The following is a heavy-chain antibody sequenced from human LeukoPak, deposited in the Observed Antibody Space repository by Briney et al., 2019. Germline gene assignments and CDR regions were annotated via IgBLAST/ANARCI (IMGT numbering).Heavy chain of an antibody. CDR1: GFTFSSYA. V-gene: IGHV3-23*01. CDR3: AKFVRVATILGY. D-gene: IGHD5-12*01. CDR2: ISGSGGST. J-gene: IGHJ4*02. Sequence: GGSLRLSCAASGFTFSSYAMSWVRQAPGKGLEWVSAISGSGGSTYYADSVKGRFTISRDNSKNTLYQQMNSLRAEDTAVYYCAKFVRVATILGYWGQGALVTVSS.